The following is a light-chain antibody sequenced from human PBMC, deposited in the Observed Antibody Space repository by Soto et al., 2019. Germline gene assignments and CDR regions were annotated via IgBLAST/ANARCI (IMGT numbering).Light chain of an antibody. CDR3: QQVISYPPG. CDR2: AAS. J-gene: IGKJ3*01. CDR1: QGISTF. Sequence: DIQLTQSPSFLSASVGDRVTITCRASQGISTFLAWYQQRPGKAPKLLIYAASTLQSGVPSRFSGSGYGTEFTLTISSLQPEDFATYYCQQVISYPPGFGPGTKVDIK. V-gene: IGKV1-9*01.